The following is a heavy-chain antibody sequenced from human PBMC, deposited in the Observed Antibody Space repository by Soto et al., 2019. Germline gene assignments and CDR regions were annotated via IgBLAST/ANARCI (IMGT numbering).Heavy chain of an antibody. D-gene: IGHD3-10*01. V-gene: IGHV4-31*01. CDR1: GGSISSGGYY. J-gene: IGHJ4*02. Sequence: QVQLQESGPGLVKPSQTLSLTCTVSGGSISSGGYYWSWIRQHPGKGLEWIGYIYYSGSTYYNPSLTRQVTISVDKHKNQLSTKLSSVTAADTAGYYCARGVTVVRGAIHTPYLDYWGKGTLVTVSS. CDR3: ARGVTVVRGAIHTPYLDY. CDR2: IYYSGST.